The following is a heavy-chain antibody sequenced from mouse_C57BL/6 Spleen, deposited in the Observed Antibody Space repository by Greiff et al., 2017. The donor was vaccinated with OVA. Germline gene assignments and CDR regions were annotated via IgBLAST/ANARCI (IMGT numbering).Heavy chain of an antibody. D-gene: IGHD2-5*01. J-gene: IGHJ1*03. CDR3: TRSDYSNYPPYWYFDV. CDR1: GYTFTDYE. V-gene: IGHV1-15*01. Sequence: VKLVESGAELVRPGASVTLSCKASGYTFTDYEMHWVKQTPVHGLEWIGAIDPETGGTAYNQKFKGKAILTADKSSSTAYMELRSLTSEDSAVYYCTRSDYSNYPPYWYFDVWGTGTTVTVSS. CDR2: IDPETGGT.